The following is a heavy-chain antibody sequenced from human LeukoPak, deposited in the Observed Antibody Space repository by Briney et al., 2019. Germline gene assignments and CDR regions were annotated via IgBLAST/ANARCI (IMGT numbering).Heavy chain of an antibody. V-gene: IGHV3-74*01. CDR3: AGSGAFDI. Sequence: PGGSLRLSCAASGFTFSSYWMHWVRQAPGEGRVWVSRINTDGSSTSYADSVKGRFTISRDNAKNTLYLQMNSLRAEDTAVYYCAGSGAFDIWGQGTMVTVSS. D-gene: IGHD7-27*01. CDR1: GFTFSSYW. J-gene: IGHJ3*02. CDR2: INTDGSST.